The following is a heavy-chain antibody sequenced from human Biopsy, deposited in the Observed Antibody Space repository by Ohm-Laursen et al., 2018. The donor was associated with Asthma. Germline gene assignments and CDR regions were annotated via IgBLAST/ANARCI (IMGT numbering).Heavy chain of an antibody. CDR3: ARTYYDFLTGQVNDAFDM. Sequence: GSSVKVSCNASGYTFINYAIHWVRQAPGQRLEWMGWINAGNGSTKYSQKFQGRVTISRDTSASTAYMDLSSLRSEDTAVYYCARTYYDFLTGQVNDAFDMWGQGTMVTVSS. CDR1: GYTFINYA. J-gene: IGHJ3*02. CDR2: INAGNGST. D-gene: IGHD3-9*01. V-gene: IGHV1-3*01.